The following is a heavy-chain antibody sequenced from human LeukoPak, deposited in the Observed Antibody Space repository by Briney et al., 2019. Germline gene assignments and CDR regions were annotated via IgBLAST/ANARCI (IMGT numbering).Heavy chain of an antibody. CDR2: IYYSGST. CDR3: ARRSTYYDYVWGSYRDRGAFDI. CDR1: GGSICSSSYY. D-gene: IGHD3-16*02. Sequence: SETLSLTCTVYGGSICSSSYYWGWIRQPPGKGLEWTGSIYYSGSTYYNPSRKSRVTISVDKTTNQFSLKLSSVTAAVPAWYYCARRSTYYDYVWGSYRDRGAFDIWGQGTMVTVSS. V-gene: IGHV4-39*07. J-gene: IGHJ3*02.